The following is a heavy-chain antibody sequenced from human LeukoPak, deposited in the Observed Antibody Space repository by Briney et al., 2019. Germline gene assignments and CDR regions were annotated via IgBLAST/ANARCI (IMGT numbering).Heavy chain of an antibody. Sequence: PGGSLRLSCAASGFTFGSYSMNWVRQAPGKGLEWVSSISSSSSYIYYADSVKGRFTISRDNAKNSLYLQMNSLRAEDTAVYYCARGEQQLVIDYWGQGTLVTVSS. CDR3: ARGEQQLVIDY. V-gene: IGHV3-21*01. J-gene: IGHJ4*02. CDR1: GFTFGSYS. D-gene: IGHD6-13*01. CDR2: ISSSSSYI.